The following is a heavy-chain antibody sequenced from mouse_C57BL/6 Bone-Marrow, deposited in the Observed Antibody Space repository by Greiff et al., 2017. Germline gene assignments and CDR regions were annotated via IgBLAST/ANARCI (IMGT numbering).Heavy chain of an antibody. V-gene: IGHV5-4*01. CDR3: ARGGGVVYYDARDY. Sequence: EVQVVESGGGLVKPGGSLKLSCAASGFTFSSYAMSWVRQTPEKRLEWVATISDGGSYTYYPDNVKGRFTISSDNAKNNLYLPMSHLQSEDRAMYYWARGGGVVYYDARDYGGQGASVTVSS. J-gene: IGHJ4*01. D-gene: IGHD1-1*02. CDR2: ISDGGSYT. CDR1: GFTFSSYA.